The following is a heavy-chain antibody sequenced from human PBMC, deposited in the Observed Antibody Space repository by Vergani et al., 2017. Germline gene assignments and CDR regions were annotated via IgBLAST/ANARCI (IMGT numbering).Heavy chain of an antibody. CDR1: EFTFSNYA. Sequence: EVQLLESGGGLVQPGGSLRLTCAASEFTFSNYAMNWVRQAPGKGLEWVSGVSGSGVSAYYTDYVKGRFTISRDNSKNMLFLQMNNLRTEDTAIYYCAKQYFVSGNYLFDYWGQGTLVTVS. V-gene: IGHV3-23*01. J-gene: IGHJ4*02. D-gene: IGHD3-10*01. CDR2: VSGSGVSA. CDR3: AKQYFVSGNYLFDY.